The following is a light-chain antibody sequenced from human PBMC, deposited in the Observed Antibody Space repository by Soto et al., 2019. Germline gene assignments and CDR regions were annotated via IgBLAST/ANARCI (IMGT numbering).Light chain of an antibody. CDR2: GVS. CDR3: SSYTPDNTL. CDR1: SNDVGGYTF. V-gene: IGLV2-14*03. Sequence: QSVLTQPASVSGSPGQSIAISCTGSSNDVGGYTFVSWYQHHPGKAPKLIIYGVSNRPSGVSDRFSGSKSGNTASLTISGLQADDEADYYCSSYTPDNTLFGGGTKLTVL. J-gene: IGLJ3*02.